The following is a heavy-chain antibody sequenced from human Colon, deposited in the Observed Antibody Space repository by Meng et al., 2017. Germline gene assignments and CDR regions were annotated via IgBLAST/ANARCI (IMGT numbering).Heavy chain of an antibody. Sequence: QAQLGGVGGGWVQPGRSLLVSWAASGFSFSPYGMHWVRQAPGKGLEWLAVIWYDGSNKYYADSVKGRFTVSRDNPKNTVYLQMNSLRAEDTAVYYCARDDGVNSAVYWGQGTLVTVSS. CDR3: ARDDGVNSAVY. CDR1: GFSFSPYG. V-gene: IGHV3-33*01. D-gene: IGHD4-23*01. J-gene: IGHJ4*02. CDR2: IWYDGSNK.